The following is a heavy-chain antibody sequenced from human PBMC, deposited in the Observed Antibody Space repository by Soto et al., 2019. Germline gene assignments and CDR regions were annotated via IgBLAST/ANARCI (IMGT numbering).Heavy chain of an antibody. CDR3: ARAVEYSSGWYSFDY. D-gene: IGHD6-19*01. Sequence: ASVKVSCKASGGTFSSYAISWVRQAPGQGLEWMGGIIPIFGTANYAQKFQGRVTITADKSTSTAYMELSSLRSEDTAVYYCARAVEYSSGWYSFDYWGQGTLVTVSS. CDR1: GGTFSSYA. CDR2: IIPIFGTA. V-gene: IGHV1-69*06. J-gene: IGHJ4*02.